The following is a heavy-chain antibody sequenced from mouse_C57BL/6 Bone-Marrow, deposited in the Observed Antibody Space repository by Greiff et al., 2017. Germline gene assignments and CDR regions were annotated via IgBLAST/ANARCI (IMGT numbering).Heavy chain of an antibody. V-gene: IGHV1-52*01. CDR2: IDPSDSET. CDR3: ARHGSSWNWYFDV. J-gene: IGHJ1*03. Sequence: QVQLQQPGAELVRPGSSVKLPCKASGYTFTSYWMHWVKQRPIQGLEWIGNIDPSDSETHYNQKFKDKATLTVDKSSSTAYMQLSSLTSEDSAVYYCARHGSSWNWYFDVWGTGTTVTVSS. D-gene: IGHD1-1*01. CDR1: GYTFTSYW.